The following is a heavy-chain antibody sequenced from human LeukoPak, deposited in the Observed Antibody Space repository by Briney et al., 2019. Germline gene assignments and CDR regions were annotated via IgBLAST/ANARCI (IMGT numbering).Heavy chain of an antibody. D-gene: IGHD3-9*01. CDR2: ISYDGTNN. Sequence: GGSLRLSCAASGFVFSTDAMHWVRQAPGKGLEWVAVISYDGTNNNYADFVKGRFTISRDNSKNTVYLQMNSLRAEDTAIFYCARARYYNLLPGYEGAFDIWGRGTMVIVSS. CDR1: GFVFSTDA. CDR3: ARARYYNLLPGYEGAFDI. J-gene: IGHJ3*02. V-gene: IGHV3-30*04.